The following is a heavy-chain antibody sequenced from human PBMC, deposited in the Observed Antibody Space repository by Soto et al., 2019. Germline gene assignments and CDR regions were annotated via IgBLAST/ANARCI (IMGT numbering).Heavy chain of an antibody. J-gene: IGHJ4*02. CDR3: ASARWDY. CDR2: VYYTGST. V-gene: IGHV4-34*01. Sequence: HVQLLQWGAGLLKPSETLSLTCAVSGGSFNSNYWSWVRQPPGKGLEWIGEVYYTGSTNYNPSLKSRVTRSAYTSQKQFCLKLTCVNAADTARYYCASARWDYWGQGTLVTVSS. CDR1: GGSFNSNY.